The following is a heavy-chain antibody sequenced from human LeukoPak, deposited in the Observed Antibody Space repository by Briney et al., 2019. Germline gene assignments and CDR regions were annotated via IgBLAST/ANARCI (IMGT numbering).Heavy chain of an antibody. Sequence: ASVKVSCKASGYTFTSYYMHWVRQAPGQGLEWMGIINPSGGSTSYAQKFQGRVTMTRDMSTSTVYMELSSLRSEDTAVYYCARVHYYGSGSYYNERFNAFDIWGQGTMVTVSS. V-gene: IGHV1-46*01. CDR2: INPSGGST. CDR1: GYTFTSYY. J-gene: IGHJ3*02. CDR3: ARVHYYGSGSYYNERFNAFDI. D-gene: IGHD3-10*01.